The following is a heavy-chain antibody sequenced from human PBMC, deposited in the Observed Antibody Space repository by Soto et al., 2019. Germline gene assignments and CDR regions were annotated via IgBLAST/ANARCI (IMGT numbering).Heavy chain of an antibody. V-gene: IGHV3-33*01. Sequence: GGALRLPCAASRFTFSSYGMHWVRQAPGKGLEGVAVIWYDGSNKYYADSVKGRFTISRDNSKNTLYLQMNSLRAEDTAVYYCARGDDIVLMVYARRDAFDIWGQGTMVTVSS. CDR1: RFTFSSYG. CDR3: ARGDDIVLMVYARRDAFDI. CDR2: IWYDGSNK. D-gene: IGHD2-8*01. J-gene: IGHJ3*02.